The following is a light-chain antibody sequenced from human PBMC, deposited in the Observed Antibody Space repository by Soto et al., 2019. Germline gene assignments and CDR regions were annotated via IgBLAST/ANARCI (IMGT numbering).Light chain of an antibody. CDR3: CSYTSSSTYV. Sequence: QSALTQPASVSGSPGQSITISCTGTSSDVGGYNYVSWYQQHPGKAPKLMIFDVNNRPSGVSNRFSGSKSGNTASLTISGLQAEDEADNYCCSYTSSSTYVFGTGTKLTVL. J-gene: IGLJ1*01. CDR2: DVN. V-gene: IGLV2-14*01. CDR1: SSDVGGYNY.